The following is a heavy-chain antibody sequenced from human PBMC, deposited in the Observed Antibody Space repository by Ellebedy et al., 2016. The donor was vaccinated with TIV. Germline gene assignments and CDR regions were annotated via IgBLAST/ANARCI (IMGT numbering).Heavy chain of an antibody. V-gene: IGHV3-7*01. CDR3: ARDRDVDYGDLRRDEPLYYFDY. CDR1: GLTFSSYW. CDR2: IKQDGSEK. D-gene: IGHD4-17*01. J-gene: IGHJ4*02. Sequence: PGGSLRLSCAASGLTFSSYWRSWFPKVPGKGLKWVANIKQDGSEKYYVDSVKGRFTISRDNAKNSLYLQMNSLRAEDTAVYYCARDRDVDYGDLRRDEPLYYFDYWGQGTLVTVSS.